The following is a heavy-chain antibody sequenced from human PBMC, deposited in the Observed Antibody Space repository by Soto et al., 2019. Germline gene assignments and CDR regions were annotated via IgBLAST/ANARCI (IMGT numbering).Heavy chain of an antibody. D-gene: IGHD3-3*01. J-gene: IGHJ6*02. CDR1: GFTFSSYS. CDR2: ISSSGGSI. CDR3: AKDRSLRFLEWYYYYGMDV. Sequence: GGSLRLSCAASGFTFSSYSMSWVRQAPGKGLEWVSTISSSGGSIYYADSVKGRFTISRDNSKNTLYLQMNSLRAEDTAVYYCAKDRSLRFLEWYYYYGMDVWGQGTTVTVSS. V-gene: IGHV3-23*01.